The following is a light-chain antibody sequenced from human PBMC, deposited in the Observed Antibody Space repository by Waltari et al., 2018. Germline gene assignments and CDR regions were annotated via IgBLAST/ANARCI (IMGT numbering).Light chain of an antibody. J-gene: IGKJ1*01. CDR1: LAINND. CDR3: QQYNTFPPT. Sequence: IQLTQSPSSLSASVGDRVTLSCRASLAINNDLNWYRQTPGKAPELLIYYSNRLETGVPSRFSGSGSGTEFTLTIDTLQPEDFATYYCQQYNTFPPTFGLGTKVEIK. V-gene: IGKV1-13*02. CDR2: YSN.